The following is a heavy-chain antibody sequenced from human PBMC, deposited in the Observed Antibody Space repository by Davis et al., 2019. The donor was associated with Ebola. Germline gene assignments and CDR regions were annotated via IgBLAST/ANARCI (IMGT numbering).Heavy chain of an antibody. CDR3: ARAVYGVNGFDL. D-gene: IGHD2-8*01. V-gene: IGHV7-4-1*02. CDR1: GFTVSNAW. Sequence: GGSLRLSCIASGFTVSNAWMNWVRQAPGQGLEWMAWVNTNSGTPTHAPGFAGRFVFSLDTSVTTAYLEISSLKTEDTAIYYCARAVYGVNGFDLWGQGTMVTVSS. J-gene: IGHJ3*01. CDR2: VNTNSGTP.